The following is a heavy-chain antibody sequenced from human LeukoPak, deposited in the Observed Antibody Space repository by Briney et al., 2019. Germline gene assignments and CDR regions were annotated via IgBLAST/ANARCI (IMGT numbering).Heavy chain of an antibody. D-gene: IGHD5-18*01. Sequence: SQTLSLTCTVSGGSISSGSYYWSWIRQPAGKGLEWIGRIYTSGSTNYNPSLKSRVTISVDTSKNQFSLKLSSVTAADTAVYYCARDHSYGYSSDAFDIWGQGTMVTASS. V-gene: IGHV4-61*02. CDR2: IYTSGST. CDR3: ARDHSYGYSSDAFDI. J-gene: IGHJ3*02. CDR1: GGSISSGSYY.